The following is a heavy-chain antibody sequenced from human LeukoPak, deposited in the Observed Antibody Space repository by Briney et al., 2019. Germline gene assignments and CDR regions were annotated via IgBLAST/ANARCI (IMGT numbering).Heavy chain of an antibody. D-gene: IGHD6-19*01. J-gene: IGHJ4*02. Sequence: PGGSLRLSCTASGFTFSDYVMNWVRQAPGKGLEWVSAISGSGDTTYYADSVKGRFSISRDNSKNTLSLQMHTLRAEDTAVYFCAKDFGSAWSRLFYWGQGTLVTVSS. CDR2: ISGSGDTT. V-gene: IGHV3-23*01. CDR3: AKDFGSAWSRLFY. CDR1: GFTFSDYV.